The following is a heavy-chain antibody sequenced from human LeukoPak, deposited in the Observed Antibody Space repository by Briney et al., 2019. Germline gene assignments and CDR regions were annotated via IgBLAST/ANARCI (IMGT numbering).Heavy chain of an antibody. D-gene: IGHD3-3*01. CDR2: IYYSGST. J-gene: IGHJ6*02. Sequence: SETLSLTCTVSGGSISSYYWSWIRQPPGKGLEWIGYIYYSGSTTYNPSLKSRVTISVDTSKNQFYLKLSSLTAADTAVYYCARHLGVVPYYYYGMDGWGQGTTVTVAS. CDR3: ARHLGVVPYYYYGMDG. CDR1: GGSISSYY. V-gene: IGHV4-59*08.